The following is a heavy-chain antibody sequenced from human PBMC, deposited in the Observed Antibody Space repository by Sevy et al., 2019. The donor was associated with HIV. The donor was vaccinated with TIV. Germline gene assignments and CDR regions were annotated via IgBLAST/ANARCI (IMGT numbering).Heavy chain of an antibody. D-gene: IGHD3-22*01. CDR2: IGTYSGQR. CDR1: GYTFTAYS. CDR3: ARLSTYHSDSSGSNKYFQH. Sequence: ASVKASCKASGYTFTAYSINWVRQAPGQGLEWMGWIGTYSGQRNYAQKIQGRLTMTTDTSTSTAYMELRSLRSDDTAVYYCARLSTYHSDSSGSNKYFQHWGQGTLVTVSS. J-gene: IGHJ1*01. V-gene: IGHV1-18*01.